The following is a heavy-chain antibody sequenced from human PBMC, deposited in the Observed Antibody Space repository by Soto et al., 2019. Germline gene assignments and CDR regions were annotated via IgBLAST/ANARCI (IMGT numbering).Heavy chain of an antibody. CDR3: ASRYSSGVYYGMDV. Sequence: PSETLSLTCTVFSGSISDTDYYWGWIRQPPGKGLEWIGSIFYTGSTYYNPSLKSRVIISVDASKNQFSLKLSSVTAADMAVYYCASRYSSGVYYGMDVWGQGTTVTVSS. J-gene: IGHJ6*02. D-gene: IGHD6-19*01. CDR2: IFYTGST. CDR1: SGSISDTDYY. V-gene: IGHV4-39*01.